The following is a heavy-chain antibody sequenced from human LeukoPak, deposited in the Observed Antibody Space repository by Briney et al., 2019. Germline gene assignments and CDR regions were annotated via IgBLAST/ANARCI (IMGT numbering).Heavy chain of an antibody. CDR2: ISYDGSNK. J-gene: IGHJ6*02. Sequence: GRSLRLSCAASGFTFSSYAMHWVRQAPGKGLEWVAVISYDGSNKYYADSVKGRFTISRDNSMNTLSLQMNNLRAEDTAVYYCAKHSSSYYYGMDVWGQGTTVTVSS. CDR1: GFTFSSYA. V-gene: IGHV3-30-3*02. CDR3: AKHSSSYYYGMDV. D-gene: IGHD6-13*01.